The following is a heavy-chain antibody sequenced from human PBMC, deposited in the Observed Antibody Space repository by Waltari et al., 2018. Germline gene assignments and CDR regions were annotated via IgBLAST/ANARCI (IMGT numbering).Heavy chain of an antibody. CDR3: ARGPVFKYYYHAFDI. CDR1: GFSISRGYY. CDR2: IYESWST. D-gene: IGHD3-22*01. J-gene: IGHJ3*02. V-gene: IGHV4-38-2*01. Sequence: QVQLQESGPGLVKPSETLSLTCAVYGFSISRGYYWGWVRQPPGKGLEWIGSIYESWSTYHNPSLKTRVTISIDTSKNQFSLKLTSVTAADTAMYYCARGPVFKYYYHAFDIWGQGTMVTVSS.